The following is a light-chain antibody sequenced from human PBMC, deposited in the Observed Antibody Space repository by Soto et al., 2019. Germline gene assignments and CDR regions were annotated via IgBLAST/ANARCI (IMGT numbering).Light chain of an antibody. CDR3: LQHDSYQWT. CDR2: AAS. J-gene: IGKJ1*01. Sequence: DIQMTHSPSSLSASVGDRVTITCRASLGIRNDLGWYQHKPGKAPKRLIYAASSLQSGVPSRFSGSGSGKEFTLTISSLQPEDFATYFCLQHDSYQWTFGQGSKVDIX. CDR1: LGIRND. V-gene: IGKV1-17*01.